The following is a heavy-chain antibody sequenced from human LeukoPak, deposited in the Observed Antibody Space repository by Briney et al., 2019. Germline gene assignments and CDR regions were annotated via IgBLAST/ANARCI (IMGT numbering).Heavy chain of an antibody. Sequence: SETLSLTCTVSGGSISSYYWSWIRQPPGKGLEWIGYIYYSGSTYYNPSLKSRVTISVDTSKNQFSLKLSSVTAADTAVYYCASLDSSGYTPTSYFDYWGQGTLVTVSS. D-gene: IGHD3-22*01. V-gene: IGHV4-59*12. CDR2: IYYSGST. CDR3: ASLDSSGYTPTSYFDY. CDR1: GGSISSYY. J-gene: IGHJ4*02.